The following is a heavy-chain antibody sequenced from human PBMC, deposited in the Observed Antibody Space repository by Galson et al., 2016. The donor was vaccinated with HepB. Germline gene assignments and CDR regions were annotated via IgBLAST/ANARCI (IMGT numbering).Heavy chain of an antibody. D-gene: IGHD1-26*01. J-gene: IGHJ5*02. V-gene: IGHV3-33*01. CDR1: GFSFSDYG. CDR3: ARDVEGATDA. CDR2: IWFDGNNT. Sequence: SLRLSCAASGFSFSDYGMRWVRQAPGKGLQWVAVIWFDGNNTYYADSVKGRFTISRDNSKSTLYLQMNSLRADDTALYYCARDVEGATDAWGQGTLVTVSS.